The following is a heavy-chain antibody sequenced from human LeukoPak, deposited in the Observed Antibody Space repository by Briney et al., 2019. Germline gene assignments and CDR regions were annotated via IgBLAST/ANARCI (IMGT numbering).Heavy chain of an antibody. Sequence: ASVKVSCKTSGYTFTNYDINWARQATGQGLEWLGWMSPNNGDTGYAQKFQGRVTMTRDTSTNTAYMELSGLTSEDTAVYYCARSRRYSNIVVVPAARVAFDIWGQGTMVTVSS. V-gene: IGHV1-8*01. CDR2: MSPNNGDT. CDR3: ARSRRYSNIVVVPAARVAFDI. D-gene: IGHD2-2*01. J-gene: IGHJ3*02. CDR1: GYTFTNYD.